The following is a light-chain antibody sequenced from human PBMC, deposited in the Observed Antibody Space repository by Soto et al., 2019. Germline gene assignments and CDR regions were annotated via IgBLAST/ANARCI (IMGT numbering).Light chain of an antibody. Sequence: EIVMTQSPATLSVSPGERATLSCRASQSVSSNLAWYQQKPGQAPRLLIYGASTRATGIPARFSGSGSETDFTLTISSLQSEDFAVYYCRHYNNWPTWTFGQGTRVEIK. CDR2: GAS. CDR1: QSVSSN. CDR3: RHYNNWPTWT. J-gene: IGKJ1*01. V-gene: IGKV3-15*01.